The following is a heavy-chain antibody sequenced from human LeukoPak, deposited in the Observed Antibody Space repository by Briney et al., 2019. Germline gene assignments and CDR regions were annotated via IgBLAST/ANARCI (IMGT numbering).Heavy chain of an antibody. CDR2: ISGSGGST. CDR3: AKDRRNNNQSKYRKTFDY. Sequence: PGGSLRLSCAASGFTFSSYAMSWVRQAPGKGLEWVSAISGSGGSTYYADSVKGRFTISRDNSKNTLYLQMNSLRAEDTAVYYCAKDRRNNNQSKYRKTFDYWGQGTLVTVSS. V-gene: IGHV3-23*01. D-gene: IGHD2/OR15-2a*01. J-gene: IGHJ4*02. CDR1: GFTFSSYA.